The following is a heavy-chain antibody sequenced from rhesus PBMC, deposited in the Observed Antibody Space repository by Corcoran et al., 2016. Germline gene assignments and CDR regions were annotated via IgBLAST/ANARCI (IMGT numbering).Heavy chain of an antibody. CDR2: IYGSRGST. CDR1: GGSISGGYD. Sequence: QVQLQESGPGLVKPSETLSLTCAVSGGSISGGYDWSWIRQPPGKGLEWIGYIYGSRGSTNYNPSLKNRVPILKDASKHEFSLKLRAVTAADTAVYYCARDRAAAGRFDYWGQGVLVTVSS. CDR3: ARDRAAAGRFDY. J-gene: IGHJ4*01. V-gene: IGHV4-76*01. D-gene: IGHD6-31*01.